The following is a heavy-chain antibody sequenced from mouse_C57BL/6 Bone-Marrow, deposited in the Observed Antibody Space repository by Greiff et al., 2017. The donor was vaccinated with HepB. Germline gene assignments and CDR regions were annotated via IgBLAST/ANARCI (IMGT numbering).Heavy chain of an antibody. CDR1: GFTFSDYY. V-gene: IGHV5-12*01. D-gene: IGHD2-1*01. CDR3: ARHRSFYYGNYDAMDY. J-gene: IGHJ4*01. CDR2: ISNGGGST. Sequence: EVQGVESGGGLVQPGGSLKLSCAASGFTFSDYYMYWVRQTPEKRLEWVAYISNGGGSTYYPDTVKGRFTISRDNAKNTLYLQMSRLKSEDTAMYYCARHRSFYYGNYDAMDYWGQGTSVTVSS.